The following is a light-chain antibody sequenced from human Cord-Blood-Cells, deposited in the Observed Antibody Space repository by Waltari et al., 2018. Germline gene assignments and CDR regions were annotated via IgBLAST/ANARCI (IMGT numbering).Light chain of an antibody. J-gene: IGKJ4*01. CDR3: QQSYSTPLT. V-gene: IGKV1-39*01. CDR1: QSIRSY. Sequence: DIQMTQSPFSLSASVGDRVTITCRESQSIRSYLNWYQQKPGKAPKLLIYSASSLQSGVPARFSGSGSGTDFTLTISSLQPEDFATYYCQQSYSTPLTFGGGTKVEIK. CDR2: SAS.